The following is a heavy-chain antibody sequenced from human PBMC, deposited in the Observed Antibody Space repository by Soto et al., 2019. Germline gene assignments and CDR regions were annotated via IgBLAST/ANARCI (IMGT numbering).Heavy chain of an antibody. Sequence: GGSLILSCAASGFTFSTYSMNWVRQAPGKGLEWVSYINSNSRTIYYADSVKGRFTISRDNARNSLYLQMNSLRDEDTAVYYCARDNCSGKRCSSIGIDYWGQGTLVTVSS. CDR1: GFTFSTYS. J-gene: IGHJ4*02. CDR3: ARDNCSGKRCSSIGIDY. CDR2: INSNSRTI. D-gene: IGHD2-15*01. V-gene: IGHV3-48*02.